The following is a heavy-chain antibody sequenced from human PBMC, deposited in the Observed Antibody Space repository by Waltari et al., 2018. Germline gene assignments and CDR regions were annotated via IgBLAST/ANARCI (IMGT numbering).Heavy chain of an antibody. CDR2: IRQDGNEK. CDR1: AFTFSTYW. J-gene: IGHJ3*01. CDR3: AKDNWGRPGGIDGFDV. D-gene: IGHD7-27*01. V-gene: IGHV3-7*04. Sequence: EVQLVESGGDLVRPGGSLRLSCEASAFTFSTYWMSWVRQAPGKGLGWVANIRQDGNEKNDWASGRGRFIVSRDNAKNSLYLQMNSLRAEDTALYYCAKDNWGRPGGIDGFDVWGQGTMVTVSS.